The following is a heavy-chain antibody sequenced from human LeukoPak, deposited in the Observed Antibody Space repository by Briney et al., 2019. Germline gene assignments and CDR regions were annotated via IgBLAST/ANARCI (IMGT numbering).Heavy chain of an antibody. Sequence: SETLSLTCAVSGGSISSGGYSWSWIRQPPGKGLEWIGYIYHSGSTYYNPSLKSRVAISVDRSKNQFSLKLSSVTAADTAVYYCAREVTGYGSGSEIWFDPWGQGTLVTVSS. CDR3: AREVTGYGSGSEIWFDP. CDR1: GGSISSGGYS. CDR2: IYHSGST. V-gene: IGHV4-30-2*01. J-gene: IGHJ5*02. D-gene: IGHD3-10*01.